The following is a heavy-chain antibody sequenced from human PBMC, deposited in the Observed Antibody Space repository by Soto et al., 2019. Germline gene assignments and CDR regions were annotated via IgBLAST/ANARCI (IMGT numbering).Heavy chain of an antibody. CDR2: IYHSGST. CDR1: GGSISSGGYS. CDR3: AGGIAARPLGY. V-gene: IGHV4-30-2*01. Sequence: QLQLQESGSGLVKPSQTLSLTCAVSGGSISSGGYSWSWIRQPPGKGLEWIGYIYHSGSTYYNPSPKSRVTISVDRSKNQFSLKLSSVTAAYTAVYYCAGGIAARPLGYWGQGTLVTVSS. J-gene: IGHJ4*02. D-gene: IGHD6-6*01.